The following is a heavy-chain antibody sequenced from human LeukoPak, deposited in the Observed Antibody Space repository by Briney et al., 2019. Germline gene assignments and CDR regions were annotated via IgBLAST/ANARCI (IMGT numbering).Heavy chain of an antibody. CDR2: IHYGGST. CDR1: GATFSSHY. Sequence: PSETLTLACSASGATFSSHYWSWIRQPPGQGLEWIGYIHYGGSTTSHPTLRGRVTISLDTSKNHFSLKLTSVTAADTAVYYCSRAGTGFNIPGADWGQGTLVTVSS. J-gene: IGHJ4*02. V-gene: IGHV4-59*11. CDR3: SRAGTGFNIPGAD. D-gene: IGHD1-14*01.